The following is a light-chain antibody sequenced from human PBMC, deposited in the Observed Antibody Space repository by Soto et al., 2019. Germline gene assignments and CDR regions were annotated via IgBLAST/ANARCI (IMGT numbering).Light chain of an antibody. CDR1: QSVSSSY. CDR2: AAS. V-gene: IGKV3-20*01. CDR3: QQYGRSLWT. Sequence: EIVLTQSPGTLSLSPGERATISCRASQSVSSSYLAWYQQKPGKAPRLLIYAASSRATGIPYRFSGSGSGTDFTLTISRLEPEDFAVYYCQQYGRSLWTFGQGTKVEIK. J-gene: IGKJ1*01.